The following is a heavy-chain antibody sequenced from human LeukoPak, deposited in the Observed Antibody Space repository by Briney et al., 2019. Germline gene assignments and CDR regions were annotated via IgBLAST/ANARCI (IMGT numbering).Heavy chain of an antibody. J-gene: IGHJ4*02. CDR3: ARDYRSTIVLMVYAIPFDY. V-gene: IGHV1-2*02. D-gene: IGHD2-8*01. CDR2: INPNSGGT. CDR1: GYTFTGYY. Sequence: GASVKVSCKASGYTFTGYYMHWVRQAPGQGLEWMGWINPNSGGTNYAQKFQGRVTMTRDTSISTAYMELSRLRSDDTAVYYCARDYRSTIVLMVYAIPFDYWGQGTLVTVSS.